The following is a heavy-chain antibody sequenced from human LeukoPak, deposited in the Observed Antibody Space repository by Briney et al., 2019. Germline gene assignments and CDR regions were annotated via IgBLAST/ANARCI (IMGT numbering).Heavy chain of an antibody. CDR1: GYTFTGYY. V-gene: IGHV1-2*02. Sequence: ASVKVSCKASGYTFTGYYMHWVRQAPGQGLEWMGWINPNSGGTNYAQKFQGRVTMTRDTSISTAYMELSRLRSDDTAVYYCARDHDYVWGSYPTSHDYRGQGTLVTVSS. CDR3: ARDHDYVWGSYPTSHDY. J-gene: IGHJ4*02. CDR2: INPNSGGT. D-gene: IGHD3-16*01.